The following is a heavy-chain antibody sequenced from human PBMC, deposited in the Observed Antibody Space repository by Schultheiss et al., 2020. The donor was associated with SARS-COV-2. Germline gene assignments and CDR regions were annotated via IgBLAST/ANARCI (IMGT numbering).Heavy chain of an antibody. Sequence: SETLSLTCAVYGGSFSGYYWSWIRQPPGKGLEWIGETNHSGSTNYNPSLKSRVTISVDTSKNQFSLKLSSVTAADTAVYYCARGQYSSNWYGSRPFDPWGQGTLVTVSS. D-gene: IGHD6-13*01. CDR1: GGSFSGYY. J-gene: IGHJ5*02. CDR3: ARGQYSSNWYGSRPFDP. V-gene: IGHV4-34*01. CDR2: TNHSGST.